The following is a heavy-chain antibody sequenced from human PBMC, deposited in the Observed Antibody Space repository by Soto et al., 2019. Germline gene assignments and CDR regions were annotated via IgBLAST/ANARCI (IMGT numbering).Heavy chain of an antibody. CDR3: ARGGSSIAAPFGEFVYGMDV. Sequence: GSLRLSCAASGXPCGSYYVHWVRQTTGRGVELGSAIGTAGDPYYPGSVKGRFTISRENAKNSLYLQMNSLRAGYTAVYYCARGGSSIAAPFGEFVYGMDVWGQGTTGTVS. CDR2: IGTAGDP. D-gene: IGHD6-6*01. CDR1: GXPCGSYY. J-gene: IGHJ6*02. V-gene: IGHV3-13*05.